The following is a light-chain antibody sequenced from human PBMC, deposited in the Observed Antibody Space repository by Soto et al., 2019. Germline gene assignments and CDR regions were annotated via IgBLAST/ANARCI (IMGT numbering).Light chain of an antibody. V-gene: IGLV1-40*01. J-gene: IGLJ1*01. CDR3: QSYDTSLSGYYV. CDR2: GNS. CDR1: SSNIGADYD. Sequence: QLVLTQPPSVSGAPGQTVTISCTGSSSNIGADYDVHWYQQLPGTAPKLLISGNSNRPSGVPDRFSGSKSGTSASLAITGLQAEDEADYYCQSYDTSLSGYYVFGTGTKLTVL.